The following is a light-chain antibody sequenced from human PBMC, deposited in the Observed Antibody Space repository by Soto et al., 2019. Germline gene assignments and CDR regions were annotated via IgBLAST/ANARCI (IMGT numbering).Light chain of an antibody. CDR1: SSDVGGYNY. J-gene: IGLJ1*01. V-gene: IGLV2-14*01. Sequence: QSALTQPASVSGSPGQSITISCTGTSSDVGGYNYVSWYQLHPGKAPKLMIYDVSNRPSGVSSRFSGSKSGNTASLTISGLQAEDEADYYCSSYTSRNTLYPFGTGTKLTVL. CDR2: DVS. CDR3: SSYTSRNTLYP.